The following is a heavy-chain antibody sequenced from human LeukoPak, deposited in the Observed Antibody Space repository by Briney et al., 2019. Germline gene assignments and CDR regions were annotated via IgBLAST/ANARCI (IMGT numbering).Heavy chain of an antibody. CDR1: GFSLSTSGMR. CDR2: IDWDDDK. CDR3: ARTESGSGYDY. J-gene: IGHJ4*02. D-gene: IGHD3-10*01. V-gene: IGHV2-70*17. Sequence: RRSGPTLVNPTQTPTLTCTFSGFSLSTSGMRVSWIRQPPGKDLEWLARIDWDDDKFYSTSLKTRLTISKDTSKNQVVLTMTNMDPVDTATYYCARTESGSGYDYWGQGTLVTVSS.